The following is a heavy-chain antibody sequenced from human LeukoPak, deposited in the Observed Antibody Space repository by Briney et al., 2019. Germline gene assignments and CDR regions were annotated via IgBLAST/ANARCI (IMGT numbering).Heavy chain of an antibody. CDR3: ARDQCTSTSCYALYGMDV. J-gene: IGHJ6*04. V-gene: IGHV4-61*01. D-gene: IGHD2-2*01. Sequence: SETLSLTCTVSGGSVSSGSYYWSWIRQPPGKGLEWIGYIYYSGNTNYNPSLKSRVTISVDTSKNQFSLKLCSVTAADTAVYYCARDQCTSTSCYALYGMDVWGKGTTVTVSS. CDR2: IYYSGNT. CDR1: GGSVSSGSYY.